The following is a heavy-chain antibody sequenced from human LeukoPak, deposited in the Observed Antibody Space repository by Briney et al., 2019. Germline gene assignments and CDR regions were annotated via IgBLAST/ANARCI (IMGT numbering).Heavy chain of an antibody. CDR1: GFTFSSYA. Sequence: GGSLRLSCAASGFTFSSYAMHRVRQAPGKGLEWVAVISYDGSNKYYADSVKGRFTISRDNSKNTLYLQMNSLRAEDTAVYYCARSYYDILTGYPPPPNFDYWGQGTLVTVSS. CDR3: ARSYYDILTGYPPPPNFDY. D-gene: IGHD3-9*01. CDR2: ISYDGSNK. J-gene: IGHJ4*02. V-gene: IGHV3-30-3*01.